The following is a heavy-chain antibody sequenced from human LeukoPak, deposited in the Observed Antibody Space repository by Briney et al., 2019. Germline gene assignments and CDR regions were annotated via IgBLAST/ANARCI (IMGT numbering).Heavy chain of an antibody. Sequence: SETLSLTCTVSGGSISSYYWSWIRQPPGKGLEWIGYIYYSGSTNYNPSLKSRVTISVDTSKNQFSLKLSSVTAADTAVYYCARSGPTLAVAGTGYFDHWGQGTLVTVSS. CDR1: GGSISSYY. CDR3: ARSGPTLAVAGTGYFDH. CDR2: IYYSGST. J-gene: IGHJ4*02. D-gene: IGHD6-19*01. V-gene: IGHV4-59*01.